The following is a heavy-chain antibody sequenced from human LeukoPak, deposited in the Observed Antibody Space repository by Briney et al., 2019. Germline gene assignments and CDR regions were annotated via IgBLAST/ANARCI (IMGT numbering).Heavy chain of an antibody. Sequence: GRSLRLSCAASGFTFSSYGMHWVRQAPGKGLEWVAVIWYDGSNKYYADSVKGRFTISRDNSKNTLYLQMNSLRAEDTAVYYCAKDLAPPYYDFWSGGNYYGMDVWGQGTTVTVSS. CDR2: IWYDGSNK. CDR3: AKDLAPPYYDFWSGGNYYGMDV. CDR1: GFTFSSYG. D-gene: IGHD3-3*01. V-gene: IGHV3-33*06. J-gene: IGHJ6*02.